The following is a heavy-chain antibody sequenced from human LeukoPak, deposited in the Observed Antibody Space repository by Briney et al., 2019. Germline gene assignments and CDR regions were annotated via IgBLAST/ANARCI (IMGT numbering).Heavy chain of an antibody. Sequence: GGSLRLSCAASGFTFSSYAMHWVRQAPGKGLEWVAVISYDGSNKYYADSVKGRFTISRDNAKNTLYLQMNSLRAEDTAVYYCARGLGIQLGGYWGQGTLVTVSS. V-gene: IGHV3-30*04. J-gene: IGHJ4*02. CDR3: ARGLGIQLGGY. CDR2: ISYDGSNK. D-gene: IGHD5-18*01. CDR1: GFTFSSYA.